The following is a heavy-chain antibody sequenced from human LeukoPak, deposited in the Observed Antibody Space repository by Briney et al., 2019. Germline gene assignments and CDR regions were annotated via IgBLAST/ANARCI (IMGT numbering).Heavy chain of an antibody. CDR1: GGSISSSSYY. CDR3: ATQFNGGGYDYVGDTYNWFDP. CDR2: IYYSGST. V-gene: IGHV4-39*01. D-gene: IGHD5-12*01. Sequence: PSETLSLTCTVSGGSISSSSYYWGWIRQPPGKGLEWIGSIYYSGSTYYNPSLKSRVTISVDTSKNQFSLKLSSVTSADTAVYYCATQFNGGGYDYVGDTYNWFDPWGQGTLVTVSS. J-gene: IGHJ5*02.